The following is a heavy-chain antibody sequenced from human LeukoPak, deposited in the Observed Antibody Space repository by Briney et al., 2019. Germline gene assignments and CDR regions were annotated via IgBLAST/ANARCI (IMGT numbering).Heavy chain of an antibody. CDR2: IDPNSSGT. Sequence: ASVRVSCKASGYTFTYYDINWVRQATGQGLEWMGWIDPNSSGTNYAQRFQGRVTMTRDTSISTAYMELSRLRSDDTAVYYCARAAYSGYDASYYFDYWGQGTLVTVSS. CDR3: ARAAYSGYDASYYFDY. D-gene: IGHD5-12*01. J-gene: IGHJ4*02. V-gene: IGHV1-2*02. CDR1: GYTFTYYD.